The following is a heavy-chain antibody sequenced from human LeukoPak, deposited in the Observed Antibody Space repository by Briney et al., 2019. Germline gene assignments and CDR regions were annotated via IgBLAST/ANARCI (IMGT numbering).Heavy chain of an antibody. Sequence: TGGSLRLSCAASGFTFSSYAMSWVRQAPGKGLEWVSAISGSGGSTYYADSAKGRFTISRDNSKNTLYLQMNSLRAEDTAVYYCAKDRTPGYGDYYIDYWGQGTLVTVSS. CDR2: ISGSGGST. J-gene: IGHJ4*02. CDR1: GFTFSSYA. D-gene: IGHD4-17*01. V-gene: IGHV3-23*01. CDR3: AKDRTPGYGDYYIDY.